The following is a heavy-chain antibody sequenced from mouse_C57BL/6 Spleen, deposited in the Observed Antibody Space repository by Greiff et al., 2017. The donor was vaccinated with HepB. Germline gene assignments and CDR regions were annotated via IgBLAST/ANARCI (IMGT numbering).Heavy chain of an antibody. V-gene: IGHV1-69*01. Sequence: QVQLKQPGAELVMPGASVKLSCKASGYTFTSYWMHWVKQRPGQGLEWIGEIDPSDSYTNYNQKFKGKSTLTVDKSSSTAYMQLSGLTSEDSAVYYCARGMNGNYPPVFAYWGQGTLVTVSA. CDR2: IDPSDSYT. CDR1: GYTFTSYW. D-gene: IGHD2-1*01. J-gene: IGHJ3*01. CDR3: ARGMNGNYPPVFAY.